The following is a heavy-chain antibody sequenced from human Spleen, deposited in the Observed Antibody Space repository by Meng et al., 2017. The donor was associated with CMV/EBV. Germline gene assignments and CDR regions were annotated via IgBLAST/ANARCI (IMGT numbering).Heavy chain of an antibody. CDR2: IYYSGST. Sequence: QVQVQESGPGLAKPSPTLSLTCTVSGGSISSGDYYWSWIRQPPGKGLEWIGYIYYSGSTYYNPSLKSRVTISVDTSKNQFSLKLSSVTAADTAVYYCARGGYYDSSGAPRFDYWGQGTLVTVPS. D-gene: IGHD3-22*01. CDR1: GGSISSGDYY. V-gene: IGHV4-30-4*08. J-gene: IGHJ4*02. CDR3: ARGGYYDSSGAPRFDY.